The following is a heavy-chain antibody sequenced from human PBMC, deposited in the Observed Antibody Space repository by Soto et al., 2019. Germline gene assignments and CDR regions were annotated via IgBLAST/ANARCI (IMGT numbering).Heavy chain of an antibody. J-gene: IGHJ6*02. CDR1: GFTFSTYN. V-gene: IGHV3-48*02. Sequence: VSLRLSCAASGFTFSTYNMNWVRQAPGKGLEWISYISGSSSTIYYADSVKGRFTISRDNAKNSLYLQMDSLRDEDTAVYYCARADYPNYYYYGMDVWGQGTTVTVSS. CDR3: ARADYPNYYYYGMDV. D-gene: IGHD4-17*01. CDR2: ISGSSSTI.